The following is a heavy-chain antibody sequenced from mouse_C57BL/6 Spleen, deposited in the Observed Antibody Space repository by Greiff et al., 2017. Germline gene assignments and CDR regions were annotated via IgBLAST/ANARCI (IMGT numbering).Heavy chain of an antibody. CDR1: GFTFSDYG. D-gene: IGHD2-1*01. V-gene: IGHV5-17*01. Sequence: DVKLVESGGGLVKPGGSLKLSCAASGFTFSDYGMHWVRQAPEKGLEWVAYISSGSSTIYSADTVKGRFTISRDNAKNTLFLQMTSLRSEDTAMXYGASPPLYYGNYLYYAMEYWGQGTSVTVSS. J-gene: IGHJ4*01. CDR2: ISSGSSTI. CDR3: ASPPLYYGNYLYYAMEY.